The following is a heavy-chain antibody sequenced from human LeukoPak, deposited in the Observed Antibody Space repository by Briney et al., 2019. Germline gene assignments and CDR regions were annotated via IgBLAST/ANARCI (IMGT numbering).Heavy chain of an antibody. D-gene: IGHD2-2*01. CDR2: IKSKTDGGTT. J-gene: IGHJ5*02. V-gene: IGHV3-15*01. CDR3: TTDRFDCSSTSCYGSWFDP. Sequence: PGGSLKLSCAGSRFNFSDFWMSWVRQAPGKGLEWVGRIKSKTDGGTTDYAAPVKGRFTISRDDSKNTVYLQMNSLKTEDTAVYYCTTDRFDCSSTSCYGSWFDPWGQGTLVTVSS. CDR1: RFNFSDFW.